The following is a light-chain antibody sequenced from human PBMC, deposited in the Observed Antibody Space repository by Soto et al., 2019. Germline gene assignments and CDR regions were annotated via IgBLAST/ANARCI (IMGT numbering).Light chain of an antibody. Sequence: DIVMTQSPDSLAVSLGERATINCKSSQSVLYSSNNKNYLAWYQQKPGQPPKVLIYWASTRESGVPDRFSGSGSGTDFTLTISSLQAEDVAVYYCQQYYSSPWTFGQGNKVEIK. J-gene: IGKJ1*01. CDR3: QQYYSSPWT. CDR2: WAS. CDR1: QSVLYSSNNKNY. V-gene: IGKV4-1*01.